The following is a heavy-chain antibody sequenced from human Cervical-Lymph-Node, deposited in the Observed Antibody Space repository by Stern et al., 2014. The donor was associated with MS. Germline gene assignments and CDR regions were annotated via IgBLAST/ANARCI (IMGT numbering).Heavy chain of an antibody. CDR3: KRAVGGVGRE. V-gene: IGHV1-46*01. CDR2: INPNGSVT. D-gene: IGHD3-16*01. Sequence: VQLVESGPEVKKPGASVMVSCKPSGYTFTNYYIHWVRQAPGQGLEWMGIINPNGSVTASAQKFQGRLTMTRDTSTTTVYMRLITLTSEDTAMYYCKRAVGGVGREWGQGTLVFVSS. J-gene: IGHJ4*02. CDR1: GYTFTNYY.